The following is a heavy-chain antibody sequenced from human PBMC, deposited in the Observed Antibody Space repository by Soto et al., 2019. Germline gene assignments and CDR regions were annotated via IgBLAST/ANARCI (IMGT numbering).Heavy chain of an antibody. V-gene: IGHV4-59*01. Sequence: SETLSLTCTVSGGSISSYYWSWIRQPPGKGLEWIGYIYYSWSTNYNPSLKSRVTISVDTSKNQFSLKLSSVTAADTAVYYCASLVGAGFDYWGQGTLVTVSS. J-gene: IGHJ4*02. CDR2: IYYSWST. D-gene: IGHD1-26*01. CDR1: GGSISSYY. CDR3: ASLVGAGFDY.